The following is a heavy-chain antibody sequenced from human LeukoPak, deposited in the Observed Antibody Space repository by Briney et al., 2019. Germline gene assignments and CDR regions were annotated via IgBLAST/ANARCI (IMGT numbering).Heavy chain of an antibody. D-gene: IGHD3-22*01. CDR1: GGSINYYY. Sequence: SETLSLTWTVSGGSINYYYWSWIRQPPGKGLEYIGYIYSSGSTNYNPSLKSRVTMSVDTSKNQFSLKLSSVTAADTAVYYCARDSRYSDTSGYYYSHYYMDVWGKGTTVTVS. J-gene: IGHJ6*03. CDR3: ARDSRYSDTSGYYYSHYYMDV. CDR2: IYSSGST. V-gene: IGHV4-59*01.